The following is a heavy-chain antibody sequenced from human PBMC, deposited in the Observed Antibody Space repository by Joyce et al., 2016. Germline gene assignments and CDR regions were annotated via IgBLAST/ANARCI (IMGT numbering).Heavy chain of an antibody. CDR3: ARVLTIFGGGAFDL. Sequence: QLVETGGGLIQLGGSLRLFCVASGFTVGRNFMSWVRQAPGKGLGWVTCLYSGSYVYADAVKGRFTIAIDNIKNILFLQMNSLTSEDTAVYYCARVLTIFGGGAFDLWGQGTMVTVSS. V-gene: IGHV3-53*02. CDR2: LYSGSYV. J-gene: IGHJ3*01. D-gene: IGHD3-3*01. CDR1: GFTVGRNF.